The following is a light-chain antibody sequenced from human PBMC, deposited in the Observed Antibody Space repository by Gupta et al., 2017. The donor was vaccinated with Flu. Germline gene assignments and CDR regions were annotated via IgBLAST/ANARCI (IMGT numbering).Light chain of an antibody. V-gene: IGLV2-18*01. Sequence: QSALTQPPSVSGSPGQSVTISCTGTSSDVGNYNRVSWYQQPPGTAPKLIIYEVSNRPSGIPDRFSGSKSGNTASLTISGLQAEDEADYYCSLCTSSNTYVFGTGTKVTVL. CDR1: SSDVGNYNR. CDR2: EVS. J-gene: IGLJ1*01. CDR3: SLCTSSNTYV.